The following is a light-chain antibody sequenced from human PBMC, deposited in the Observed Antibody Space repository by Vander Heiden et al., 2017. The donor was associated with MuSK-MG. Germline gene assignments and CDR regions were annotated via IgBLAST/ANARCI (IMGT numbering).Light chain of an antibody. CDR3: QQYHKWPWT. J-gene: IGKJ1*01. V-gene: IGKV3-15*01. CDR2: GAF. CDR1: QSISSN. Sequence: ETVMTQSPSTLSVSPGERATLPCRASQSISSNLTWYQQKLGQAPRLLIFGAFTRACGIPATFSGSGSGTEFTLTISRLESEDFAVYYCQQYHKWPWTFGQGTKVDIK.